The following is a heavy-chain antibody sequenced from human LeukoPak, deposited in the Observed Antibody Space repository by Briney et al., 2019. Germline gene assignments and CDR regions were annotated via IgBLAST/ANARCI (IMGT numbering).Heavy chain of an antibody. CDR3: ARWDAYYTGGIGYSGDFAFDF. CDR1: GFTFSSYA. CDR2: ITDSGGDT. Sequence: GGSLRLSCAASGFTFSSYAMSWVRQAPGEGLEWVSAITDSGGDTYHAESVKGRFTISRDNSKNTLYLQMNSLRAEDTAVYYCARWDAYYTGGIGYSGDFAFDFWGQGTLVTVSS. D-gene: IGHD2-8*02. V-gene: IGHV3-23*01. J-gene: IGHJ3*01.